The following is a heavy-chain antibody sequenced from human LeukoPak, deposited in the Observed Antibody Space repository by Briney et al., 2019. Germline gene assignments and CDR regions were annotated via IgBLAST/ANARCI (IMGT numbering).Heavy chain of an antibody. D-gene: IGHD2-21*02. Sequence: ASVKVSCKASGYTFTSYYMHWVRQAPGQGLEWMGIINPSGGSTSYAQKFQGRVTMTRDTSTSTVYMELSSLRSEDTAVYYCARGGYCGGDCFGYFDYWGQGTLVTVSS. CDR3: ARGGYCGGDCFGYFDY. CDR2: INPSGGST. CDR1: GYTFTSYY. J-gene: IGHJ4*02. V-gene: IGHV1-46*01.